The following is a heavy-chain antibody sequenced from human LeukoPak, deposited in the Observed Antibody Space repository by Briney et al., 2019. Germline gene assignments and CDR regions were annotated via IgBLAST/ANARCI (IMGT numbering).Heavy chain of an antibody. Sequence: GGSLRLSCAASGFTFSRYWMHWVRQAPGKGLVWVSRINTDGSRTDYADSVRGRFTISRDNAKNTLSLQMNSLTAEDTAVYYCVRSMSGRNDFWGQGTLVTVSS. D-gene: IGHD3-3*01. CDR2: INTDGSRT. V-gene: IGHV3-74*01. CDR1: GFTFSRYW. J-gene: IGHJ4*02. CDR3: VRSMSGRNDF.